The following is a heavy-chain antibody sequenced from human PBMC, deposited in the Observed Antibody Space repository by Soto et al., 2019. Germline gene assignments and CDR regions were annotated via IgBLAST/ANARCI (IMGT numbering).Heavy chain of an antibody. Sequence: QVQLVQSGAEVKKPGSSVKVSCKASGGTFSSYAISWVRQAPGQGLEWMGEIIPMFGTANYAQKFQGRVTVCADXXXSXXYMELSSLRSEDTAVYYCARDRGPSSGYYPYWFDPWGQGTLVTVSS. CDR2: IIPMFGTA. CDR1: GGTFSSYA. CDR3: ARDRGPSSGYYPYWFDP. D-gene: IGHD3-22*01. J-gene: IGHJ5*02. V-gene: IGHV1-69*12.